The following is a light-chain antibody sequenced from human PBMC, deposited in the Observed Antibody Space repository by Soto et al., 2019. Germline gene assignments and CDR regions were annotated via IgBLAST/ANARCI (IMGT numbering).Light chain of an antibody. V-gene: IGKV1-39*01. CDR2: SAS. CDR1: QSILAY. J-gene: IGKJ3*01. CDR3: QQAFSFPFT. Sequence: IQMTQSPSSLSASVGDRVTITCRASQSILAYLNWYQVKPGKAPKLLIYSASSLQTGVPPRFSGSGSGTDFTLTISSLQSEDFATYYCQQAFSFPFTFGPGTKVDIK.